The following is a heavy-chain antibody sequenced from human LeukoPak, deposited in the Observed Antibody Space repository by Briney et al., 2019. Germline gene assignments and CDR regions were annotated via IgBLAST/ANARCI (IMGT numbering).Heavy chain of an antibody. CDR2: ISSSGGTI. J-gene: IGHJ3*02. D-gene: IGHD6-19*01. CDR3: ARERRQWQPFDI. Sequence: PGGSLRHSCAASGFTFSDYIINWVRQAPGKGLEWISYISSSGGTIYYADSVKGRFTISRDNTDNSLFLQMSSLRAEDTAVYYCARERRQWQPFDIWGQGTMVTVSS. V-gene: IGHV3-48*04. CDR1: GFTFSDYI.